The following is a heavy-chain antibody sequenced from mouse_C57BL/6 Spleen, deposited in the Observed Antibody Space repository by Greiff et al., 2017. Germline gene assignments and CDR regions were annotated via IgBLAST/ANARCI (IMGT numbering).Heavy chain of an antibody. D-gene: IGHD3-3*01. V-gene: IGHV1-9*01. Sequence: QVQLQQSGAELMKPGASVKLSCKATGYTFTGYWIEWVKHRPGQGLEWIGELYPRSGTTYYNEKFKGKAPLTADKSPSTAYMELSSLTAEDTAVYFCARGGKGDNAMDYWGQGTSGTVSS. CDR1: GYTFTGYW. J-gene: IGHJ4*01. CDR3: ARGGKGDNAMDY. CDR2: LYPRSGTT.